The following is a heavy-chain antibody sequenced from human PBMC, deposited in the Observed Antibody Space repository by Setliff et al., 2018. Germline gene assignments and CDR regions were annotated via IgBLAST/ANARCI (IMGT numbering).Heavy chain of an antibody. CDR1: GYAVTGYH. V-gene: IGHV1-2*02. J-gene: IGHJ5*02. CDR2: INPNTGGT. Sequence: ASVKVSCKASGYAVTGYHIHWVRQAPGQGPEWMGWINPNTGGTKFAQKFQGRVTMTRDRSITTAYMELSSLRSDDTAVYYCARVAIMGPPSWGQGTLVTVSS. D-gene: IGHD3-16*01. CDR3: ARVAIMGPPS.